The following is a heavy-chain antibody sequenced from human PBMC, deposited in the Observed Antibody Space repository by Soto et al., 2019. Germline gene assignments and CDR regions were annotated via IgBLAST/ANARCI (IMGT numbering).Heavy chain of an antibody. D-gene: IGHD3-22*01. J-gene: IGHJ6*02. CDR3: ATLRTSGYHTHYFFGMDV. Sequence: QVHLEQSGPEVQKPGASVKVACRASGNTFMNHGISWVRQAPGQGLEWMGWISPYNDNTNYAQKFQGRVCMTPDLSTSTAYMELRSLRSDGTAVYYCATLRTSGYHTHYFFGMDVWGQGTTVAVSS. CDR1: GNTFMNHG. CDR2: ISPYNDNT. V-gene: IGHV1-18*04.